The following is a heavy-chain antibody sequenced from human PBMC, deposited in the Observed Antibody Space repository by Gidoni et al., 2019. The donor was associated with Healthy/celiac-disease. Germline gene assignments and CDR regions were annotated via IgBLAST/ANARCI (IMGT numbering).Heavy chain of an antibody. V-gene: IGHV3-30*18. CDR2: ISYDGSNK. Sequence: GVVQPGRSLRLPCAASGFTFSSYGMHWVRQAPGKGLEWVAVISYDGSNKYYADSVKGRFTISRDNSKNTLYLQMNSLRAEDTAVYYCAKKDYGDYWGQGTLVTVSS. CDR1: GFTFSSYG. CDR3: AKKDYGDY. J-gene: IGHJ4*02.